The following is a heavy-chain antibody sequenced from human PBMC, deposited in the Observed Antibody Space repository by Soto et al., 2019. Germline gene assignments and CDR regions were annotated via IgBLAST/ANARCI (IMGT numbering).Heavy chain of an antibody. CDR2: IWYDGSNK. D-gene: IGHD3-22*01. V-gene: IGHV3-33*01. CDR1: GFIFSNYG. CDR3: ARDLDGSNHYSYFDP. Sequence: QVQLVESGGGVVRPGRSLRLSCAASGFIFSNYGMHWVRQAPGKGLEWVAIIWYDGSNKYYADSVKGRLTISRDNSKNTLYLQMNSLRAEDTAVYYCARDLDGSNHYSYFDPWGQGTMVTVSS. J-gene: IGHJ5*02.